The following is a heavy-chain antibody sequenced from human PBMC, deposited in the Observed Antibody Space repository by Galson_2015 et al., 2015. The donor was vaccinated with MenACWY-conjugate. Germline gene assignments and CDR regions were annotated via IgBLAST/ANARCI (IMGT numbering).Heavy chain of an antibody. CDR2: MYYSGSA. V-gene: IGHV4-61*08. D-gene: IGHD3-3*02. Sequence: SETLSLTCAVSGGSIHNAGYFWGWIRQPPGKGLEWIGYMYYSGSANYNPSLKSRVTISVDTSKNQFSLTMTSVTAADTAVYYCARGVNLASMAGYWGQGTLVTVSS. CDR1: GGSIHNAGYF. CDR3: ARGVNLASMAGY. J-gene: IGHJ4*02.